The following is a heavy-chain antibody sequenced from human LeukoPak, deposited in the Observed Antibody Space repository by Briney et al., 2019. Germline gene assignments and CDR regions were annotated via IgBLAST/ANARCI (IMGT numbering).Heavy chain of an antibody. CDR3: ARDLDGYRSGNGA. CDR1: GFTVSTNY. D-gene: IGHD5-12*01. CDR2: IDSGGAT. Sequence: GGSLRLSCAASGFTVSTNYLTWVRQATGKGLGWVSIIDSGGATYHADSVKGRFTISRDNAKNTLYLQMNSLRAEDTAVYYCARDLDGYRSGNGAWGQGTLVTVSS. J-gene: IGHJ5*02. V-gene: IGHV3-66*01.